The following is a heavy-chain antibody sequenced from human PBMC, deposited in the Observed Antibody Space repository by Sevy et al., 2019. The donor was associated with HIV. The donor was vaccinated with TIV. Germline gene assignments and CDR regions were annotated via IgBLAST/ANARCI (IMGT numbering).Heavy chain of an antibody. V-gene: IGHV3-33*01. J-gene: IGHJ6*02. CDR3: AREKVVTSMIFVEYYGMDV. CDR2: IRYDGSNK. CDR1: GFSFSSYD. D-gene: IGHD3-3*01. Sequence: GESLKISCAASGFSFSSYDMHWVRQAPGMGLEWVAVIRYDGSNKHYGDSVKGRFTISRDNSKNALYLQMSSLRAEDTVVYYCAREKVVTSMIFVEYYGMDVWGQGTTVTVSS.